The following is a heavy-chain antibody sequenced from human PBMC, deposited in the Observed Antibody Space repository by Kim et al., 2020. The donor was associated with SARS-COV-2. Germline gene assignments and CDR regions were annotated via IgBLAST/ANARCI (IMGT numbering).Heavy chain of an antibody. D-gene: IGHD3-9*01. CDR2: IYYSGST. J-gene: IGHJ6*02. CDR3: ARSTSNYDILTGYFPGGMDV. V-gene: IGHV4-59*01. CDR1: GGSISSYY. Sequence: SETLSLTCTVSGGSISSYYWSWIRQPPGKGLEWIGYIYYSGSTNYNPSLKSRVTISVDTSKNQFSLKLSSVTAADTAVYYCARSTSNYDILTGYFPGGMDVWGQGTTVTVSS.